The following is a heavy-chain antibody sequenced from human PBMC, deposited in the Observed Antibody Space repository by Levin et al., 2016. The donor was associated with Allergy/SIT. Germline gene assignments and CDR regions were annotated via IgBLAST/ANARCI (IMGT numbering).Heavy chain of an antibody. CDR2: IYYSGST. CDR3: ARHQERGTYYDFWSGYSNNWFDP. D-gene: IGHD3-3*01. V-gene: IGHV4-39*01. J-gene: IGHJ5*02. Sequence: PGKGLEWIGSIYYSGSTYYNPSLKSRVTISVDTSKNQFSLKLSSVTAADTAVYYCARHQERGTYYDFWSGYSNNWFDPWGQGTLVTVSS.